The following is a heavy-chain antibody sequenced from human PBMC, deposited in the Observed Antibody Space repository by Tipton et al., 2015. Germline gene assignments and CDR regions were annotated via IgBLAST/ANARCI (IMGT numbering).Heavy chain of an antibody. D-gene: IGHD3-10*01. J-gene: IGHJ6*02. CDR1: GYSISSGFY. CDR2: IYESGTT. CDR3: ARFRYYGSESERGYFHGLDV. V-gene: IGHV4-38-2*01. Sequence: TLSLTCAVAGYSISSGFYWGWIRQPPGKDLEWIASIYESGTTYYNPSLKSRVIISVDTAKNQFSLKLSSVTAADTAVYYCARFRYYGSESERGYFHGLDVWGQGTTVTVSS.